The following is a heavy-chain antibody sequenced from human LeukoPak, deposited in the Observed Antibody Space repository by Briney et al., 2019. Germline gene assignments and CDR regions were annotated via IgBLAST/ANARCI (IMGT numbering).Heavy chain of an antibody. CDR1: GGSISSSTYY. CDR3: AGGRSSVLGD. CDR2: IYYSGTT. D-gene: IGHD6-19*01. J-gene: IGHJ4*02. Sequence: PSETLSLTCTVSGGSISSSTYYWGWIRQPPGKGLEWIGSIYYSGTTYYSPSLKSRVTISADTSKNQFSLKLSSVTAADTAVYYCAGGRSSVLGDWGQGTLVTVSS. V-gene: IGHV4-39*01.